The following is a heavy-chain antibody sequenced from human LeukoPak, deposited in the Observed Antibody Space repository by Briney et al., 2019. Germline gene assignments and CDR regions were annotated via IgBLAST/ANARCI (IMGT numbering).Heavy chain of an antibody. V-gene: IGHV1-18*01. J-gene: IGHJ4*02. CDR1: GYTFTSYG. CDR3: ATTGAVLRFLEWHQPYFDY. Sequence: ASVKVSCKASGYTFTSYGISWVRQAPGQGLEWMGWISAYNGNTNYAQKLQGRVTITTDESTSTAYMELSSLRSEDTAVYYCATTGAVLRFLEWHQPYFDYWGQGTLVTVSS. D-gene: IGHD3-3*01. CDR2: ISAYNGNT.